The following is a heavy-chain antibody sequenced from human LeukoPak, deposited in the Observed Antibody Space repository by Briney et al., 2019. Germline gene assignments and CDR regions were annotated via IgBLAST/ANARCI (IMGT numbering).Heavy chain of an antibody. CDR1: GGSISSGGYY. CDR3: ARQPIRYSGSYLDY. V-gene: IGHV4-31*03. J-gene: IGHJ4*02. Sequence: SETLSLTCTVSGGSISSGGYYWSWIRQHPGKGLEWIEYIYYSGSTYYNPSLKSRVTISVYTSKNQFSLKLSSVTAADTAVYYCARQPIRYSGSYLDYWGQGTLVTVSS. D-gene: IGHD1-26*01. CDR2: IYYSGST.